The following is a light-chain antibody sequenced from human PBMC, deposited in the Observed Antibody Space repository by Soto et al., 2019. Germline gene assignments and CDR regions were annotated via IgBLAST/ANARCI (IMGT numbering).Light chain of an antibody. CDR1: QSVSTN. CDR3: QQRGNWPPTWT. V-gene: IGKV3-11*01. Sequence: VLTQSPATLSLSPGERATLSCRASQSVSTNLAWYQQKPGQAPRLLIYDASNRATGIPARFSGSGSGTDFTLTISSLEPEDFAVYYCQQRGNWPPTWTFGQGTKVEIK. J-gene: IGKJ1*01. CDR2: DAS.